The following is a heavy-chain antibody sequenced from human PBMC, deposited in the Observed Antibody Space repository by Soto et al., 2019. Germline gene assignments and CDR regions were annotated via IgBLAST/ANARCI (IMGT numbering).Heavy chain of an antibody. CDR3: ARGGHVVVVTAAFDY. V-gene: IGHV1-46*01. Sequence: QVQLMQSGAEVKKPGASVKVSCKASGNTFTNYYIHWVRQAPGQGLEWMGTINPSGGHTTYAQKFLGRVTXTXXXSXXTLYMELPSLRSEDTAVYYCARGGHVVVVTAAFDYWGQGTLVTVSS. CDR1: GNTFTNYY. D-gene: IGHD2-21*02. J-gene: IGHJ4*02. CDR2: INPSGGHT.